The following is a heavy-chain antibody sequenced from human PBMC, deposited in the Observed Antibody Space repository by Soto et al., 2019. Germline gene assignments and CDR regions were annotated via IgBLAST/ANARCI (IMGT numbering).Heavy chain of an antibody. V-gene: IGHV2-5*02. Sequence: QITLKESGPPLVKPTQTLTLTCTFSGFSLSTSGVGVGWIRQPPGKALEWLALIYWDDAKHYSPSLKSRLTITKDPSKNQVVLKMTNMDPVDTATYYCAHKGGGDRILDYWGQGTLVTVS. J-gene: IGHJ4*02. CDR1: GFSLSTSGVG. CDR2: IYWDDAK. D-gene: IGHD3-16*01. CDR3: AHKGGGDRILDY.